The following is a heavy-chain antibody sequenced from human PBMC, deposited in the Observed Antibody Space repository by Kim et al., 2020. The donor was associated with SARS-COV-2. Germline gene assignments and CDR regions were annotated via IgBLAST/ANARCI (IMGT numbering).Heavy chain of an antibody. Sequence: ADTVKGRFTISRDNAKNSLYLQMNSLRAEDTALYYCAKDYFSGYYGSLVDYWGQGTLVTVSS. CDR3: AKDYFSGYYGSLVDY. V-gene: IGHV3-9*01. J-gene: IGHJ4*02. D-gene: IGHD3-22*01.